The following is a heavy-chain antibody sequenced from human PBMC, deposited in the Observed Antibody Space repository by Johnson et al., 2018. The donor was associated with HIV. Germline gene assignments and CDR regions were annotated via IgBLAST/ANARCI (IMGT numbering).Heavy chain of an antibody. J-gene: IGHJ3*02. CDR2: ISYDGTNK. V-gene: IGHV3-30-3*01. D-gene: IGHD1-1*01. CDR1: GFTFSSYA. CDR3: ARGGNEIDAFDI. Sequence: HVQLVESGGGVVQPGMSLRLSCAASGFTFSSYAMHWVRQAPGKGLEWVALISYDGTNKYYADSVKGRFTISRDNSKNTLYLQMNSLRAEDTAVYYCARGGNEIDAFDIWGQGTMVTVSS.